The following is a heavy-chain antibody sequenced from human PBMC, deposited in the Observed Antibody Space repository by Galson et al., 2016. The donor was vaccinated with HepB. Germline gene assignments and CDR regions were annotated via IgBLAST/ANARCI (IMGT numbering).Heavy chain of an antibody. D-gene: IGHD6-13*01. CDR2: ITGSGDNT. J-gene: IGHJ4*02. V-gene: IGHV3-23*01. CDR1: GFAFNTYA. CDR3: AKVSHNTSSWFCGTIDH. Sequence: SLRLSCAASGFAFNTYAMSWVRQVPEKGLEWASAITGSGDNTYYADSVKGRFAISRDNSKNTLYLQMNSLRAEDAAVYYCAKVSHNTSSWFCGTIDHWGQGTLVTVSS.